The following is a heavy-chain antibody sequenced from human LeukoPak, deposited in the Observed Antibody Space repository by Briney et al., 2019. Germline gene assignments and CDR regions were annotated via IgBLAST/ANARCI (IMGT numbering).Heavy chain of an antibody. CDR1: GFTFSNHG. CDR3: AKDGAVRGVRPYYFDY. D-gene: IGHD3-10*01. CDR2: ISYDGSNK. J-gene: IGHJ4*02. Sequence: GRSLRISCAASGFTFSNHGMPWVRQAPGKGLEWVAVISYDGSNKYYTDSVKGRFTISRDNSKNTLYLQMNSLRAEDTAVYYCAKDGAVRGVRPYYFDYWGQGTLVTVSS. V-gene: IGHV3-30*18.